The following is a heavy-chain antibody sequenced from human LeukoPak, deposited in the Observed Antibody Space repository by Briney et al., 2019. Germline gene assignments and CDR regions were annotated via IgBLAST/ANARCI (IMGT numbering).Heavy chain of an antibody. D-gene: IGHD3-10*01. CDR1: GGSINRYY. V-gene: IGHV4-4*07. Sequence: SETLSLTCTVSGGSINRYYLSWIRQPAGKGLEWIGRHYSSGRTTYNPSLKSRVTMSADTSTNQLSLNLTSVTAADTAVYYCARDSGTSGEVKFDPCGQGTLVTVSS. CDR3: ARDSGTSGEVKFDP. CDR2: HYSSGRT. J-gene: IGHJ5*02.